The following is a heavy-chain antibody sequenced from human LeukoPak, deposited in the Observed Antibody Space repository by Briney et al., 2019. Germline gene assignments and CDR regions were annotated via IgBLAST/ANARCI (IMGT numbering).Heavy chain of an antibody. D-gene: IGHD3-22*01. CDR2: IYHKGDT. J-gene: IGHJ4*02. V-gene: IGHV4-59*11. Sequence: SXXLSLTRSVSGASMNSHYWSWIRQPPGKGLEWIGYIYHKGDTSYNPSLHSRVTLSVDTSKSQFSLKLRSVTAADSAIYYCAREYSSPLEFQHYFDLWGQGIAVTVSS. CDR1: GASMNSHY. CDR3: AREYSSPLEFQHYFDL.